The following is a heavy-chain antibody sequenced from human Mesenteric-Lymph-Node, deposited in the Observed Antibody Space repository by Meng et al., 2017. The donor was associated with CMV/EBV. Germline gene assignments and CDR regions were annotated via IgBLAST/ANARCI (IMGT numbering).Heavy chain of an antibody. CDR1: EFTFSSYA. CDR2: ITGSSRSI. Sequence: SCAASEFTFSSYAMSWVRQAPGKGLEWISTITGSSRSIYYADSVKGWFTTSRDNSKDTLSLQMNSLRVDDTAIYYCAKGTSAGTSNFFDPWGQGTLVTVSS. D-gene: IGHD2-15*01. CDR3: AKGTSAGTSNFFDP. V-gene: IGHV3-23*01. J-gene: IGHJ5*02.